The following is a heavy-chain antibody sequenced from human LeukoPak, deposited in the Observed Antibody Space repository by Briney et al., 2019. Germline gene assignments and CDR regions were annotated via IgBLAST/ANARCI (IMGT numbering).Heavy chain of an antibody. Sequence: SETLSLTCTVSGGSIGSTNYYWGWIRQPPGKGLEWIANIYYSGSTYYNPSLKSRVTISVDTSKNQFSLKLSSVTAADTAIYYCARIPTNAVPSAHNGFDIWGQGTMLTVSA. V-gene: IGHV4-39*01. D-gene: IGHD5-24*01. CDR1: GGSIGSTNYY. CDR3: ARIPTNAVPSAHNGFDI. J-gene: IGHJ3*02. CDR2: IYYSGST.